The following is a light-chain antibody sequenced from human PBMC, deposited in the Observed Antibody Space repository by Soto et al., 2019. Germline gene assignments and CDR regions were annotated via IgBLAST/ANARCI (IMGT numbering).Light chain of an antibody. Sequence: EIVLTQSPGTLSLSPGDRATLSCTASQSVNSRLAWYQHKPGQAPRLLISGASSRATGIPDRFSGSGSATDFTLTISRLEPEDFALYYCQHYGRSPITFGQGTRLEIK. V-gene: IGKV3-20*01. CDR2: GAS. CDR1: QSVNSR. CDR3: QHYGRSPIT. J-gene: IGKJ5*01.